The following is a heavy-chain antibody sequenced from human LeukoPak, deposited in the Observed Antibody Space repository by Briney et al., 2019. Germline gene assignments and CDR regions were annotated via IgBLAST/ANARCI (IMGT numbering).Heavy chain of an antibody. CDR3: ARGPRYFDWLLKIFDY. D-gene: IGHD3-9*01. J-gene: IGHJ4*02. Sequence: SETLSLTCAVYGGSFSGYYWSWIRQPPGKGLEWMGEINHSGSTNYNPSLKSRVTISVDTSKNQFSLKLSSVTAADTAVYYCARGPRYFDWLLKIFDYWGQGTLVTVSS. CDR1: GGSFSGYY. CDR2: INHSGST. V-gene: IGHV4-34*01.